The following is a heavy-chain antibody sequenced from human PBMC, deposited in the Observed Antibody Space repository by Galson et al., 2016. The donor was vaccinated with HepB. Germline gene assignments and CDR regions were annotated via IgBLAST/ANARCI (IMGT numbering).Heavy chain of an antibody. Sequence: SLRLSCAASGFTFISYAMSWVRQAPGKGLEWVAAISSSGGTSYIADSVKGRFTISRDNSKNTLYLEMTSLRAEDTAVYYCARGEDYFDYWAQGTLVTVSS. CDR2: ISSSGGTS. V-gene: IGHV3-23*01. CDR1: GFTFISYA. CDR3: ARGEDYFDY. J-gene: IGHJ4*02.